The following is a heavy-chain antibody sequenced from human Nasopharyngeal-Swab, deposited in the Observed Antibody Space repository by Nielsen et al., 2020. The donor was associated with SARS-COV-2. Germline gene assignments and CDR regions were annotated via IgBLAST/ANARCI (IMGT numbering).Heavy chain of an antibody. CDR1: GGSISSHY. CDR3: ARDPNSSGGVDAFDI. J-gene: IGHJ3*02. Sequence: SETLSLTCTVSGGSISSHYWSWIRQPPGKGLEWIGYIYYSGSTNYNPSLKSRVTISVDTSKNQFSLKLSSVTAADTAVYYCARDPNSSGGVDAFDIWGQGTMVTVSS. CDR2: IYYSGST. D-gene: IGHD6-19*01. V-gene: IGHV4-59*11.